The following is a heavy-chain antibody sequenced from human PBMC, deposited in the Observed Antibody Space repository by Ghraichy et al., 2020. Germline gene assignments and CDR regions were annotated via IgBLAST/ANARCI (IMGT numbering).Heavy chain of an antibody. CDR2: IGGGGNTM. Sequence: GESLNISCAASGFTFSTYNMNWVRQPPGKGLEWVSYIGGGGNTMFYADSVKGRFTISRDNAKNSLYLQMNSLRDEDTAVYYCARDLPGTGVYFDSWGQGTLVTVSS. CDR3: ARDLPGTGVYFDS. D-gene: IGHD7-27*01. CDR1: GFTFSTYN. V-gene: IGHV3-48*02. J-gene: IGHJ4*02.